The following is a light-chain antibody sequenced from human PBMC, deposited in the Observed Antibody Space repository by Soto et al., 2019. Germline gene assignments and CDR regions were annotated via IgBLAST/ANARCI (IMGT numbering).Light chain of an antibody. J-gene: IGKJ2*01. V-gene: IGKV1-27*01. Sequence: DIQMTQSPSSLSASVGDRVTITCQASQDISNYLNWFQQTPGKVPKLLIYAASTLQSGVPSRFSGSGSGTEFTLNISSLQSEDFAVYYCQQYYKWPPETFGQGTKVDIK. CDR3: QQYYKWPPET. CDR2: AAS. CDR1: QDISNY.